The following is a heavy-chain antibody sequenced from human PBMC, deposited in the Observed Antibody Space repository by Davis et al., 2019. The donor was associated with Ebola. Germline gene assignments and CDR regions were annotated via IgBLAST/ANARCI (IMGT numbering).Heavy chain of an antibody. J-gene: IGHJ4*02. CDR3: ARVTTANFHLDY. CDR2: TIPILNMV. CDR1: GGTFSSYA. Sequence: SVEVSCKASGGTFSSYAISWVRQAPGQGLEWMGRTIPILNMVNYAQKFQGRVTITADKSTSTTYMELSSLRSEDTAVYYCARVTTANFHLDYWGQGTLVTVSS. V-gene: IGHV1-69*04. D-gene: IGHD2-21*02.